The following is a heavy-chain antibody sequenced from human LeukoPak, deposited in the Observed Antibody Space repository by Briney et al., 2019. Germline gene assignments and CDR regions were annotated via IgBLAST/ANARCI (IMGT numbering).Heavy chain of an antibody. CDR1: GYTFTSYD. Sequence: ASVKVSCKASGYTFTSYDINWVRQATGQGLEWMGWMNPNSGNTGYAQKFQGRVTMTRNTSISTAYMELSSLRSEDTAVYYCATGPPYTAMYAPFDYWGQGTLVTVSS. CDR2: MNPNSGNT. CDR3: ATGPPYTAMYAPFDY. V-gene: IGHV1-8*01. D-gene: IGHD5-18*01. J-gene: IGHJ4*02.